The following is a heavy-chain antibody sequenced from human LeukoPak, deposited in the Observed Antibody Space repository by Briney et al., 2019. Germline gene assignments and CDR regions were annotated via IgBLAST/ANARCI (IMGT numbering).Heavy chain of an antibody. J-gene: IGHJ6*01. CDR3: AGSFISYRVGGYAYGRDV. V-gene: IGHV3-30-3*01. CDR1: GFTFSSYA. Sequence: GGSLRLSCAASGFTFSSYAMRWVRQAPGKGLEWVAVISYDGSNKYYADSVKGRFTIFRDNSKNTLYLQMNSLRADDTAVYYFAGSFISYRVGGYAYGRDVWGQGTRVTVS. CDR2: ISYDGSNK. D-gene: IGHD2-21*01.